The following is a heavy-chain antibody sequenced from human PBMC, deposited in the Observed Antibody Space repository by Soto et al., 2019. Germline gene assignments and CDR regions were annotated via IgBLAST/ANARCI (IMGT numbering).Heavy chain of an antibody. CDR3: ARGGICSGGSCYSNNWFDP. J-gene: IGHJ5*01. D-gene: IGHD2-15*01. CDR2: TIPIFGTA. Sequence: ASVKVSCKASGGTFSSYAISWVRQAPGQGLEWMGGTIPIFGTANYAQKFQGRVTITADKSTSTAYMELSSLRSEDTAVYYCARGGICSGGSCYSNNWFDPWGQGTLVTVSS. V-gene: IGHV1-69*06. CDR1: GGTFSSYA.